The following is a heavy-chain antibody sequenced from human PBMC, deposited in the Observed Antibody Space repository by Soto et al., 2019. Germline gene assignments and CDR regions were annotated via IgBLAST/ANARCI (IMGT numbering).Heavy chain of an antibody. V-gene: IGHV1-2*02. CDR3: ARGRPKVVTAWLDP. CDR1: GYIFTSSY. Sequence: QVQLVQSGAEVTKAGASVKVSCKASGYIFTSSYVHWVRQAPGQGLEWIGWINSNSGATNCTQKFQARVTMTRDTXXTTAYIEIDTLTSDDTAIYYCARGRPKVVTAWLDPWGQGTLVTVS. D-gene: IGHD3-22*01. CDR2: INSNSGAT. J-gene: IGHJ5*02.